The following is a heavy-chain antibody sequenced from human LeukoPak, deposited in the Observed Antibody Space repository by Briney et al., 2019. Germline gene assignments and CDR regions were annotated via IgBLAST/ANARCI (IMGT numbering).Heavy chain of an antibody. CDR3: ARHILTGGGDAFDI. CDR2: IYYSGST. Sequence: NPSETLSLTCTVSGGSISSSSYYWGWIRQPPGKGLEWIGSIYYSGSTYYNPSLKSRVTISVDTSKNQFSLKLSSVTAADTAVYYCARHILTGGGDAFDIWGQGTMVTVSS. V-gene: IGHV4-39*01. CDR1: GGSISSSSYY. J-gene: IGHJ3*02. D-gene: IGHD3-9*01.